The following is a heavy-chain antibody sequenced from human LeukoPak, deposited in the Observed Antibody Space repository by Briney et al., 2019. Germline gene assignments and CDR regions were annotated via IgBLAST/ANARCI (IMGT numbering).Heavy chain of an antibody. CDR1: GFTFSSYA. CDR3: ARPVLVDGYNAYFDY. D-gene: IGHD5-24*01. CDR2: ISYDGSNK. Sequence: GRSPRLSCAASGFTFSSYAMHWVRQAPGKGLEWVVVISYDGSNKYYADSVKGRFTISRDNSKNTLYLQMNSLRAEDTAVYYCARPVLVDGYNAYFDYWGQGTLVTVSS. J-gene: IGHJ4*02. V-gene: IGHV3-30-3*01.